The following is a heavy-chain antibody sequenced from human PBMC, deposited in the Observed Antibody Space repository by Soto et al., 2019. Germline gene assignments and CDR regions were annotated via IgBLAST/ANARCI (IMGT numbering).Heavy chain of an antibody. D-gene: IGHD5-12*01. CDR2: IYYSGST. J-gene: IGHJ4*02. CDR3: ARVSGSDYDLDY. V-gene: IGHV4-59*01. Sequence: SETLSLTCTVSGGSMSGYYWSWIRQPPGKGLEWIGYIYYSGSTTYNPSLRSRVTISVDTAKNQFSLRLSSVTAADTAVYYCARVSGSDYDLDYWGQGTLVTAPQ. CDR1: GGSMSGYY.